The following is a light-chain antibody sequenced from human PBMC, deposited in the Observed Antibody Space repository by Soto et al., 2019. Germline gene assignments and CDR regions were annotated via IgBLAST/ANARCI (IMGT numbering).Light chain of an antibody. CDR1: QTIANY. V-gene: IGKV1-39*01. CDR3: QQYNSRRT. J-gene: IGKJ5*01. Sequence: DIQMTQSPSSLSASVGDRVTITCRTSQTIANYLNWYQQKPGKAPKVLIFGGSSLQSGVPSRFRGSGSGTEFTLTISSLQPEDFATYYCQQYNSRRTFGQGTRLEIK. CDR2: GGS.